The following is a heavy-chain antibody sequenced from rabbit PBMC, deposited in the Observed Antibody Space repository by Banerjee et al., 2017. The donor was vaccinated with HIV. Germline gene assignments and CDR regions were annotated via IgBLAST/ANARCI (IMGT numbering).Heavy chain of an antibody. Sequence: QSLEESGGGLVKPGASLTLTCKASGFSFNSGYDMCWVRQAPGKGLQWVACAIAGSSGSTYSATWAKGRFTISKTSSTTVFLQMTSLTAADTATYFCARDLDGVIGWNFGWWGQGTLVTVS. J-gene: IGHJ6*01. V-gene: IGHV1S40*01. CDR3: ARDLDGVIGWNFGW. CDR2: AIAGSSGST. D-gene: IGHD4-1*01. CDR1: GFSFNSGYD.